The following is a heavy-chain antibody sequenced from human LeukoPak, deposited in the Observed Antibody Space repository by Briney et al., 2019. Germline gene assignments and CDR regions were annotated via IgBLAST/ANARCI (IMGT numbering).Heavy chain of an antibody. CDR2: ISDYNGNT. CDR1: GYTFTTYA. J-gene: IGHJ4*02. Sequence: ASVKVSCKASGYTFTTYAMNWVRQAPGQGLEWMGWISDYNGNTKYAQKLQGRVTLTADTSTKTAYMELRSLRSDDTAVYYCARDGEYGDSQYYLDYWGQGTLVTVSS. CDR3: ARDGEYGDSQYYLDY. D-gene: IGHD4-17*01. V-gene: IGHV1-18*01.